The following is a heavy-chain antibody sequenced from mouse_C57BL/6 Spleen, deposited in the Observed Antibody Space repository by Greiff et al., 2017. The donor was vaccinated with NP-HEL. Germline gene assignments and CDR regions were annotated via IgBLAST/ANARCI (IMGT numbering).Heavy chain of an antibody. Sequence: EVNVVESGGGLVKPGGSLKLSCAASGFTFSSYAMSWVRQTPEKRLEWVATISDGGSYTYYPDNVKGRFTISRDNAKNNLYLQMSHLKSEDTAMYYCARDRYYDYYAMDYWGQGTSVTVSS. CDR3: ARDRYYDYYAMDY. CDR2: ISDGGSYT. D-gene: IGHD2-12*01. CDR1: GFTFSSYA. V-gene: IGHV5-4*01. J-gene: IGHJ4*01.